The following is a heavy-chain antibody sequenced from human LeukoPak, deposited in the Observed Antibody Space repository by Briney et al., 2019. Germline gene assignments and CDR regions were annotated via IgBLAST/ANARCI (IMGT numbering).Heavy chain of an antibody. D-gene: IGHD1-1*01. Sequence: ASVKVSCKASGYTFTSYDINWVRQATGQGLEWMGWMNPNSGNTGYAQKFQGRVTMTRNTSISTAYMELSSLRSEDTAVYYCARGWGDWNQTTYYYYGMDAWGQGTTVTVSS. J-gene: IGHJ6*02. CDR2: MNPNSGNT. CDR1: GYTFTSYD. V-gene: IGHV1-8*01. CDR3: ARGWGDWNQTTYYYYGMDA.